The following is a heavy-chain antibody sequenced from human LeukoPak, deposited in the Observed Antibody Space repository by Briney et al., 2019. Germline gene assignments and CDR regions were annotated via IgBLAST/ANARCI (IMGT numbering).Heavy chain of an antibody. J-gene: IGHJ4*02. V-gene: IGHV3-23*01. CDR3: ARADYYDSSGYGSH. CDR2: ISGSGGST. D-gene: IGHD3-22*01. Sequence: HPGGSLRLSCAASGFTFSSYAMSWVRQAPGKGLEWVSAISGSGGSTYYADSVKGRFTISRDNSKNTLYLQMNSLRAEDTAVYYCARADYYDSSGYGSHWGQGTLVTVSS. CDR1: GFTFSSYA.